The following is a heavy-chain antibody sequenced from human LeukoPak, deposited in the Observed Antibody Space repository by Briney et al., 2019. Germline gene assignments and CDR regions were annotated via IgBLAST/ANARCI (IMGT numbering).Heavy chain of an antibody. J-gene: IGHJ4*02. CDR3: ATDGIDLLHDY. CDR2: IKQDGSEK. Sequence: GGSLRLSCAASGVTFSTDWMSWVRQAPGKGLEWVANIKQDGSEKYYVYSVKGRFTISRDNAKTSLYLQMNSLRAEDTAVYYCATDGIDLLHDYWGQGTLVTVSS. CDR1: GVTFSTDW. D-gene: IGHD1-26*01. V-gene: IGHV3-7*01.